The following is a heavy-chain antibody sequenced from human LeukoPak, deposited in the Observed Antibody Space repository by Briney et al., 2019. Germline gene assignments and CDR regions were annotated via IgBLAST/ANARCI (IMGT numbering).Heavy chain of an antibody. CDR3: ARRGIQLWQYYYYMDV. Sequence: GGSLRLSCAASGFTFSSYWMSWVRQAPGKGLEWVANIKQDGSEKYYVDSVKGRFTISRDNAKNSLYLQMNSLRAEDTAVYYCARRGIQLWQYYYYMDVWGKGTTVTVSS. V-gene: IGHV3-7*01. CDR1: GFTFSSYW. D-gene: IGHD5-18*01. J-gene: IGHJ6*03. CDR2: IKQDGSEK.